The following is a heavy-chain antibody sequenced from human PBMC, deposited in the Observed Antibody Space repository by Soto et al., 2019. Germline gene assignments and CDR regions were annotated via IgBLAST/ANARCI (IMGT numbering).Heavy chain of an antibody. D-gene: IGHD3-10*01. CDR1: GFTVSTYY. CDR3: ARGRSASSDFDY. CDR2: VYSGGTT. V-gene: IGHV3-66*01. J-gene: IGHJ4*02. Sequence: GGSLRLSCAASGFTVSTYYMNWVRQAPGEGLEWVSVVYSGGTTYYADSVRGRFTISRDNSKNTLFLQMNSLRAEDTAVYYCARGRSASSDFDYWGQGTLVTVSS.